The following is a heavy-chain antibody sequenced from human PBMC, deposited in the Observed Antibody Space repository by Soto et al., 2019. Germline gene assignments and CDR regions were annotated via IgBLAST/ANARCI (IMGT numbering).Heavy chain of an antibody. CDR3: ARDARAHVLVPAGDYYYYYGMDV. CDR2: IYYSGST. J-gene: IGHJ6*02. Sequence: PSETLSLTCTVSGGSISSGDYYWSWIRQPPGKGLEWIGYIYYSGSTYYNPSLKSRVTISVDTSKNQLSLKLGSVTAADTAVYYCARDARAHVLVPAGDYYYYYGMDVWGQGTTVTVSS. D-gene: IGHD2-2*01. CDR1: GGSISSGDYY. V-gene: IGHV4-30-4*01.